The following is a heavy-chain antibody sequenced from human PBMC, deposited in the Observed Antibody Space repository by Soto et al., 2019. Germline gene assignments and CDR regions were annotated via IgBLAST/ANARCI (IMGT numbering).Heavy chain of an antibody. CDR3: ARDGVRSGRKRAPDPMDV. J-gene: IGHJ6*03. CDR2: INHSGST. V-gene: IGHV4-34*01. Sequence: KPSETLSLTCAVYGGSFSGYYWSWIRQPPGKGLEWIGEINHSGSTNYNPSLKSRVTISVDTSKNQFSLKLSSVTAADTAVYYCARDGVRSGRKRAPDPMDVWGKGTTVTVSS. CDR1: GGSFSGYY. D-gene: IGHD4-17*01.